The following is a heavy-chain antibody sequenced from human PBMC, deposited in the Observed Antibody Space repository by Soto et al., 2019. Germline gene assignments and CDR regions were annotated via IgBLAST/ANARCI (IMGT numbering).Heavy chain of an antibody. V-gene: IGHV1-18*01. J-gene: IGHJ4*02. CDR3: ARGGQWDFLSDY. Sequence: ASVKVSCKASGYTFTRYYINWVRQAPGQGLEWMGGVSAYNGNTHYEQKLQGRVTLTTDTSTSTAYMELRSLRSDDTAVYFCARGGQWDFLSDYWGQGTLVTVSS. D-gene: IGHD1-26*01. CDR1: GYTFTRYY. CDR2: VSAYNGNT.